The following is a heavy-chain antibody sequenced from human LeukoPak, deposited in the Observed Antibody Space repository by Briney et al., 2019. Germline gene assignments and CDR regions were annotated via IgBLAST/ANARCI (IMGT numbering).Heavy chain of an antibody. J-gene: IGHJ6*02. Sequence: PSETLSLTCTVSGGSISSYYWSWIRQPPGKGLEWIGYIYYSGSTNYNPSLKSRVTISVDTSKNQFSLKLSSVTAADTAVYYCARGSGYCSSTSCYDYYYYGMDVWGQGTTVTVSS. CDR2: IYYSGST. D-gene: IGHD2-2*01. CDR3: ARGSGYCSSTSCYDYYYYGMDV. V-gene: IGHV4-59*12. CDR1: GGSISSYY.